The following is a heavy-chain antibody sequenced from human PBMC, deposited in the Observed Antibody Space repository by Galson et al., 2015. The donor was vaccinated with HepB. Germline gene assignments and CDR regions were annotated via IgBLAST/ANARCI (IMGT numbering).Heavy chain of an antibody. Sequence: PALVKPTQTLTVACTFFGFSLSTSGVGVGWIRQPPGKALEWLAIIYWNDVKYYSPSLKNRLTISKDTSKTQVVLTMTNMDPVDTATYYCAHSTVYITTTWVRFDYWGQGTLVTVSS. CDR2: IYWNDVK. CDR1: GFSLSTSGVG. D-gene: IGHD1-14*01. J-gene: IGHJ4*02. CDR3: AHSTVYITTTWVRFDY. V-gene: IGHV2-5*01.